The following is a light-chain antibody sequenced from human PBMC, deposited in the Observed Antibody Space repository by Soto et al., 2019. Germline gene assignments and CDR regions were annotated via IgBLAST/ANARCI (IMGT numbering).Light chain of an antibody. CDR2: GAF. J-gene: IGKJ4*01. Sequence: DIQITQSPSSLSPSVQDRFTITCRPSQSISRNLNWYQQKPGKAPNLLIYGAFNLHTGVPSRFSGSGSGTEFTLIITSLQPEDFAAYYCQQGYSPALTFGGGTKVDIK. V-gene: IGKV1-39*01. CDR3: QQGYSPALT. CDR1: QSISRN.